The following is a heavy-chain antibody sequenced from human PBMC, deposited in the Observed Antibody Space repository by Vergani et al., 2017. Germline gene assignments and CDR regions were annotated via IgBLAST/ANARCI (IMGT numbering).Heavy chain of an antibody. CDR1: GFTFSSYA. J-gene: IGHJ6*02. D-gene: IGHD6-13*01. Sequence: EVQLVESGGGLVQPGGSLRLSCAASGFTFSSYAMHWVRQAPGKGLEYVSAISSNGGSTYYANSVKGRFTISRDNSKNTLYLQMGSLRAEDMAVYYCARDIRSQNDSSSWYVYYYGMDVWGQGTTVTVSS. CDR3: ARDIRSQNDSSSWYVYYYGMDV. CDR2: ISSNGGST. V-gene: IGHV3-64*01.